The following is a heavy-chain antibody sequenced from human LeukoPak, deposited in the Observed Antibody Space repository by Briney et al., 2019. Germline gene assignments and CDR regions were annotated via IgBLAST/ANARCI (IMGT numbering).Heavy chain of an antibody. V-gene: IGHV1-69*04. J-gene: IGHJ4*02. D-gene: IGHD3-10*01. CDR1: GGTLNDYA. Sequence: GASVKVSCKASGGTLNDYAINWVRQAPGQGLEWMGRIIPILGIPNYAQKFQGRVTITADKSTTTAYMELSSLRSEDTAVYYCARSFYGSGSTRYWGQGTLVTVSS. CDR2: IIPILGIP. CDR3: ARSFYGSGSTRY.